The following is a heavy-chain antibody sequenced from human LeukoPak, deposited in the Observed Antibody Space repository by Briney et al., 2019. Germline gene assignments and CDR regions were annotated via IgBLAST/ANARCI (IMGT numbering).Heavy chain of an antibody. CDR2: ISAYNGNA. V-gene: IGHV1-18*04. CDR3: ARKGDSSSWFANAFDI. CDR1: GYTFRNYG. D-gene: IGHD6-13*01. Sequence: ASVNVSCKASGYTFRNYGINWVRQAPGQGLEWMGWISAYNGNANYAQKLRGRVTMTTDTSTSTAYMELRSLRSDDTAVYYCARKGDSSSWFANAFDIWGQGTMVTVSS. J-gene: IGHJ3*02.